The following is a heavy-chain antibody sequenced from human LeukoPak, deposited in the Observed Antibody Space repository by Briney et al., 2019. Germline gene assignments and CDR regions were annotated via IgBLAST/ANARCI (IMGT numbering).Heavy chain of an antibody. J-gene: IGHJ3*02. CDR1: GYTFTGYY. Sequence: ASVKVSCKASGYTFTGYYMHWVRQAPGQGLEWMGWINPNSGATNYAQKFQGRVTMTRDTSISTAYMELSRLRSDDTAVYYCARAYRDYDILTGYSEWGAFDIWGQGTMVTVSS. D-gene: IGHD3-9*01. CDR3: ARAYRDYDILTGYSEWGAFDI. CDR2: INPNSGAT. V-gene: IGHV1-2*02.